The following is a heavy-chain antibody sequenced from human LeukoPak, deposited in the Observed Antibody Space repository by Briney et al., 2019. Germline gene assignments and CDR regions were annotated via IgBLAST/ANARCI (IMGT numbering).Heavy chain of an antibody. J-gene: IGHJ4*02. CDR2: ISYDGSNK. V-gene: IGHV3-30*18. Sequence: PGRSLRLSCAASGITFSSYGMHWVRQAPGKGLEWVAVISYDGSNKYYADSVKGRFTISRDNSKNTLYLQMNSLRAEDTAVYYCAKGGDSSGPYGDYFDYWGQGTLVTVSS. CDR1: GITFSSYG. CDR3: AKGGDSSGPYGDYFDY. D-gene: IGHD3-22*01.